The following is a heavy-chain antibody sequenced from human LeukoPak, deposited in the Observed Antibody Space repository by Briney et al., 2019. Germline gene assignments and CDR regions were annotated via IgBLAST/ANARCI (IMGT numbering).Heavy chain of an antibody. D-gene: IGHD3-9*01. CDR2: ISSSSATI. J-gene: IGHJ4*02. CDR1: GFTFSRFS. V-gene: IGHV3-48*01. Sequence: GGSLRLSCAASGFTFSRFSLNWVRQAPGKGPEWVSYISSSSATIYYADSVKGRFTISRDNAKNSLYLQMNSLRAEDTAVYYCARDILPYFDWLLFAYWGQGTLVTVSS. CDR3: ARDILPYFDWLLFAY.